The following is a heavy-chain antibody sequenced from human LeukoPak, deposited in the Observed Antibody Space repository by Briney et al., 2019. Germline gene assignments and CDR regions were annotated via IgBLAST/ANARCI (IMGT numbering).Heavy chain of an antibody. CDR2: IRYDGSNK. CDR3: ARAMIVVVIPFDY. V-gene: IGHV3-30*02. CDR1: GFTFSTYG. Sequence: GGSLRLSCAASGFTFSTYGMHWVRQAPGKGLEWVAFIRYDGSNKYYADSVKGRFTISRDNSKNTLYLQMNSLRAEDTAVYYCARAMIVVVIPFDYWGQGTLVTVSS. D-gene: IGHD3-22*01. J-gene: IGHJ4*02.